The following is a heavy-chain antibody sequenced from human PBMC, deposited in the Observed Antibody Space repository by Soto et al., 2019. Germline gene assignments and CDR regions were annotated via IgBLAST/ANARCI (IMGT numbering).Heavy chain of an antibody. CDR1: GGSVSSGSYY. CDR2: IYYSGST. J-gene: IGHJ5*02. CDR3: AARGWELLRNWFDP. D-gene: IGHD1-26*01. Sequence: PSETLSLTCTVSGGSVSSGSYYWSWIRQPPGKGLEWIGYIYYSGSTNYNPPLKSRVTISVDTSKNQFSLKLSSVTAADTAVYYCAARGWELLRNWFDPWGQGTLVTVSS. V-gene: IGHV4-61*01.